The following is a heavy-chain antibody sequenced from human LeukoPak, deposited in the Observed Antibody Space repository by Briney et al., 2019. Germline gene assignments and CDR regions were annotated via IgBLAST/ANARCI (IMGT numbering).Heavy chain of an antibody. CDR2: IYYSGST. Sequence: SETLSLTCTVSGGSISSYYWSWIRQPPGKGLEWIGYIYYSGSTNYNPSLKSRVTISVDTSKNQFSLKLSSVTAADTAVYYCARVGPRNFDWLLSYFDYWGQGTLVAVSS. V-gene: IGHV4-59*01. J-gene: IGHJ4*02. CDR3: ARVGPRNFDWLLSYFDY. D-gene: IGHD3-9*01. CDR1: GGSISSYY.